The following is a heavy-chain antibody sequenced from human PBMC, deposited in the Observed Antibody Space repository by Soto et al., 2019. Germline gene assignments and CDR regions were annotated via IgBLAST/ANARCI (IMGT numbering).Heavy chain of an antibody. CDR1: GFTFSRYD. J-gene: IGHJ4*02. CDR3: VRARGGEYFGEQLS. V-gene: IGHV3-13*04. Sequence: EVQLVESGGGSVQPGGSLRLSCAASGFTFSRYDMYWVRQATGKGLEWVSAIGTVADTYYPASVQGRFIISRENAKNSLYLQMNSLRAGDTAVYYCVRARGGEYFGEQLSWGQGTLVTVSS. D-gene: IGHD3-10*01. CDR2: IGTVADT.